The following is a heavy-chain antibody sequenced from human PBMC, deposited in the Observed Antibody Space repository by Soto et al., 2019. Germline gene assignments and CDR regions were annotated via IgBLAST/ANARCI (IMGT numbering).Heavy chain of an antibody. CDR3: ARVGPRNYYDSSGYYYYFDY. CDR1: GGSISSGGYY. CDR2: IYYIGST. Sequence: QVQLQESGPGLVKPSQTLSLTCTVSGGSISSGGYYWSWIRKHPGKGLEWIGYIYYIGSTYYNPSLKSRVTISVDTSKNQFTLKLSSVTAADTAVYYCARVGPRNYYDSSGYYYYFDYWGQGTLVTVSS. V-gene: IGHV4-31*03. D-gene: IGHD3-22*01. J-gene: IGHJ4*02.